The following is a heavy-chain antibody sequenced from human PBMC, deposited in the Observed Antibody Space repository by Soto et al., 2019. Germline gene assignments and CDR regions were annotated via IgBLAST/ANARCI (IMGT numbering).Heavy chain of an antibody. CDR3: ARADYDSSGYYDLAYYYGMYX. D-gene: IGHD3-22*01. V-gene: IGHV1-69*13. CDR2: VIPIFGTA. J-gene: IGHJ6*02. CDR1: GGTFSSYA. Sequence: SVKVSCKASGGTFSSYAISWVRQAPGQGLEWMGVVIPIFGTAKYAQKFQGRVTITEDESTSKAYMELSRLRSEDTAVYYCARADYDSSGYYDLAYYYGMYXWGQGTTVTVS.